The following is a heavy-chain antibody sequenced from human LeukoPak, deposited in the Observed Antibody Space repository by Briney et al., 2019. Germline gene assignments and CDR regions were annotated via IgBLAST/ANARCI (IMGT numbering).Heavy chain of an antibody. CDR3: ASYDSDDAFDI. Sequence: GGSLRLSCAASGFTFSNYALHWVRQAPGKGLEWVSVIYSGGSTYYADSVKGRFTISRDNSKNTLYLQMNSLRAEDTAVYYCASYDSDDAFDIWGQGTMVTVSS. CDR1: GFTFSNYA. V-gene: IGHV3-66*01. CDR2: IYSGGST. J-gene: IGHJ3*02. D-gene: IGHD3-3*01.